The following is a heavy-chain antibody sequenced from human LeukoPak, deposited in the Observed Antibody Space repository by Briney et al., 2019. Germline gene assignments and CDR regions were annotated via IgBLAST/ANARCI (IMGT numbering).Heavy chain of an antibody. CDR2: ISGSGGST. D-gene: IGHD6-19*01. CDR1: GFTFSSYA. J-gene: IGHJ4*02. Sequence: GGSLRLSCEASGFTFSSYAMSWVRQAPGKGLEWVSAISGSGGSTYYADSVKGRFTISRDNSKNTPYLQMNSLRAEDTAVYYCAKGARIAVAGNDYWGQGTLVTVSS. V-gene: IGHV3-23*01. CDR3: AKGARIAVAGNDY.